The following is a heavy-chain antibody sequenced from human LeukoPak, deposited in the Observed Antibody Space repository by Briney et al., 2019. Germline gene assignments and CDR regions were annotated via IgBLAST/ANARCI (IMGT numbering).Heavy chain of an antibody. V-gene: IGHV1-18*01. Sequence: ASVKVSCKASGYTFTSYGISWVRQATGQGLEWMGWISAYNGNTNYAQKLQGRVTMTTDTSTSTAYMELRSLRSDDTAVYYCASWSYYYYYGMDVWGQGTTVTVSS. CDR2: ISAYNGNT. CDR1: GYTFTSYG. CDR3: ASWSYYYYYGMDV. J-gene: IGHJ6*02.